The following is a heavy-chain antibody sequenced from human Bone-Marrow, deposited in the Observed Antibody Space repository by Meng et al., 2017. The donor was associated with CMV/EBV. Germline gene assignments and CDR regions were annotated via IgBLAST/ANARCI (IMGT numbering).Heavy chain of an antibody. CDR3: AREWVTTSAYGMDV. CDR2: ISSSGSTI. Sequence: GESLKISCAASGFTFSDYYMSWIRQAPGKGLEWVSYISSSGSTIYYAGSVKGRFTISRDNAKNSLYLQMNSLRAEDTAVYYCAREWVTTSAYGMDVWGQGTTVTVSS. V-gene: IGHV3-11*01. D-gene: IGHD4-11*01. CDR1: GFTFSDYY. J-gene: IGHJ6*02.